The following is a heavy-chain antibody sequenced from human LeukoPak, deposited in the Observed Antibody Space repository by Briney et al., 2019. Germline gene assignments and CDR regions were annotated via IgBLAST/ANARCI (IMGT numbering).Heavy chain of an antibody. CDR1: GNSISSGDNY. V-gene: IGHV4-61*08. CDR2: FCDSGST. D-gene: IGHD3-9*01. Sequence: ASQTLSLTCTVSGNSISSGDNYWIWIRQPPGKGLEGIGNFCDSGSTNYYPSLKSRVTISVDTSKNQFSLKLSSVTAADTAVYYCARAQGDYDILTGYMRYYYYYMDVWGKGTTVTISS. CDR3: ARAQGDYDILTGYMRYYYYYMDV. J-gene: IGHJ6*03.